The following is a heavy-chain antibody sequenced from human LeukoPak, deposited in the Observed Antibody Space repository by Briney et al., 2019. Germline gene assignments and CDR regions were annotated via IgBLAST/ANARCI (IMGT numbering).Heavy chain of an antibody. D-gene: IGHD1-26*01. J-gene: IGHJ5*02. V-gene: IGHV3-23*01. CDR3: AKGRSASYYWFDT. Sequence: LAGGSLRFSCAASGFTFSNYVMGWVRQAPGKGLEWVLGIYTTGGSTYYADSVKGRFTISRDNPKNTLSLQMNSLRGEDTAVYYCAKGRSASYYWFDTWGQVTLVTVSS. CDR1: GFTFSNYV. CDR2: IYTTGGST.